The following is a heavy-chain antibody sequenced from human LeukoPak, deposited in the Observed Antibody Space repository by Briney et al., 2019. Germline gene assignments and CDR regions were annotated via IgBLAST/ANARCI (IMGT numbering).Heavy chain of an antibody. V-gene: IGHV3-48*02. Sequence: GGSLRLSCAASAFTFSSYTMNWVRQAPGKGLEWVSYISGRSSSIYYADAVRGRFTISRDNAKNSLCLQMSSLRDEDTALYYCARARYSGNYYGAFDIWGQGTLVTVSS. CDR2: ISGRSSSI. CDR1: AFTFSSYT. D-gene: IGHD1-26*01. CDR3: ARARYSGNYYGAFDI. J-gene: IGHJ3*02.